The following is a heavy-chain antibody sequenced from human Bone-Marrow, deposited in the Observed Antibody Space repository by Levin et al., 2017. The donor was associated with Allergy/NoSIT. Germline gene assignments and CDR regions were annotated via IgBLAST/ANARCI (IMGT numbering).Heavy chain of an antibody. D-gene: IGHD5-12*01. Sequence: PGGSLRLSCAASGFTFSDYYMSWIRQAPGKGLEWVSYISSSSSYTNYADSVKGRFTISRDNAKNSLYLQMNSLRAEDTAVYYCARREYSGYDYRWFDPWGQGTLVTVSS. CDR3: ARREYSGYDYRWFDP. J-gene: IGHJ5*02. CDR2: ISSSSSYT. V-gene: IGHV3-11*06. CDR1: GFTFSDYY.